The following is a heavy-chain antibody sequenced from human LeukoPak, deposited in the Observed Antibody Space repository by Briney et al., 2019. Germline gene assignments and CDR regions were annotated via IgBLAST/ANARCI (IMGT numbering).Heavy chain of an antibody. CDR1: GYSFTSYW. J-gene: IGHJ4*02. CDR2: IYPGDSAT. V-gene: IGHV5-51*01. D-gene: IGHD3-9*01. Sequence: GESLKISCKGSGYSFTSYWIGWVRQMPGKGLEWMGIIYPGDSATRYSPSFQGQVTISADKSISTAYLQWSSLKASDTVMYYCARGPAQLRYFDWLPPDYWGQGTLVTVSS. CDR3: ARGPAQLRYFDWLPPDY.